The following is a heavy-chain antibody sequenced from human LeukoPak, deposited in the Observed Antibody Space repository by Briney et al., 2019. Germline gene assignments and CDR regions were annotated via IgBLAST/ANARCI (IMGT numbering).Heavy chain of an antibody. CDR1: GFTFSSYA. CDR2: ISGSGGST. Sequence: GGSLRLSCAASGFTFSSYAMSWVRQAPGKGLEWASAISGSGGSTYYADSVKGRFTISRDNSKNTLYLQMNSLRAEDTAVYYCAKGADIVVVPAAPVDYWGQGTLVTVSS. D-gene: IGHD2-2*01. J-gene: IGHJ4*02. CDR3: AKGADIVVVPAAPVDY. V-gene: IGHV3-23*01.